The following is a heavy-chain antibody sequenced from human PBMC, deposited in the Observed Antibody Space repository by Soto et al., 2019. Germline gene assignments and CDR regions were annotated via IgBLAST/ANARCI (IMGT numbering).Heavy chain of an antibody. CDR3: ASSEAVPTTTYYYWYIDV. CDR1: GYTFTDYY. J-gene: IGHJ6*03. V-gene: IGHV1-46*03. Sequence: QVQLVQYGAEVKKPGASVRISCKASGYTFTDYYLLWVRQAPGQGLEWMGIMNPSGGVTSYAQKFQGRVAVTRDTSTSTVYMQLSSLRSEDTAVYYCASSEAVPTTTYYYWYIDVWGKGTTVTVSS. CDR2: MNPSGGVT. D-gene: IGHD2-2*01.